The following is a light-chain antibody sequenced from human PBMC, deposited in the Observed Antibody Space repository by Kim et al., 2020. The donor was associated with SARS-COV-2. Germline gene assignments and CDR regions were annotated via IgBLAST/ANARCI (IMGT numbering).Light chain of an antibody. CDR1: QRVRSH. J-gene: IGKJ1*01. V-gene: IGKV3-15*01. CDR3: QQYNNWPPWT. CDR2: GAS. Sequence: SPGPSATPSCPACQRVRSHLAWYQQQPGPAPPLLIYGASTRATLIPARFSGSGSGTEFTLTISRLQSEDFAVYYCQQYNNWPPWTFGQGTKVDIK.